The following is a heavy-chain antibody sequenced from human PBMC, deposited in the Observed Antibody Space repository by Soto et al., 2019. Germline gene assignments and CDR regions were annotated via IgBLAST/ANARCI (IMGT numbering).Heavy chain of an antibody. J-gene: IGHJ5*02. V-gene: IGHV1-2*02. CDR1: GYSFTGYY. CDR3: ASLQTSGWYGVP. CDR2: IYPNSGDT. Sequence: ASVKVSCKASGYSFTGYYIHWLRQAPGQGLEWMGWIYPNSGDTKSAQKFQGRLTLTRDTSITTAYMELSSLRSDDTAIYYCASLQTSGWYGVPWGQGTLVTVSS. D-gene: IGHD6-19*01.